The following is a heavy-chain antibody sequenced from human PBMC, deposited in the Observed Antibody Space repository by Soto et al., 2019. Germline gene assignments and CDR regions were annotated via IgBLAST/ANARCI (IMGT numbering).Heavy chain of an antibody. J-gene: IGHJ4*02. CDR1: GFTFSSYS. V-gene: IGHV3-48*01. CDR3: ARARYGDYVFDY. Sequence: PGGSLRLSCAASGFTFSSYSMTWVRQAPGTGLEWVSYIGADSSTIYYADSVQGRLTISRDNAKKSLYLQMNSLRAEDTAVYYCARARYGDYVFDYWGRGTLVTVSS. D-gene: IGHD4-17*01. CDR2: IGADSSTI.